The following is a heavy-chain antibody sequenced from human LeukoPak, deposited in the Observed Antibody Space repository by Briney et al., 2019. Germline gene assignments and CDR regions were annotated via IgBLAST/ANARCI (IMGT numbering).Heavy chain of an antibody. Sequence: ASVKVSCKASGYTFTSYGISWVRQAPGQGLEWMGWISAYNGNTNYAQKLQGRVTMTTDTSTSTAYMELRSLRSDDTAVYYCARGPITMVRGVTTGYYYYYGMDVWGQGTTVTVSS. CDR2: ISAYNGNT. J-gene: IGHJ6*02. CDR3: ARGPITMVRGVTTGYYYYYGMDV. V-gene: IGHV1-18*01. D-gene: IGHD3-10*01. CDR1: GYTFTSYG.